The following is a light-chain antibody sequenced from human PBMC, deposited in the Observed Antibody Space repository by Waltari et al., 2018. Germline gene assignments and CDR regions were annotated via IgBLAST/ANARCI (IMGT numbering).Light chain of an antibody. CDR3: QAWDISTYVV. Sequence: SYELTQPPSVSVSPGQAATITCSGDKLGDKPVCWYQQKPGQSPVLVIYQDSKRPSGIPERFSGSNSGNTATLTISGTQAMDEADYYCQAWDISTYVVFGKGTKLTVL. V-gene: IGLV3-1*01. CDR1: KLGDKP. J-gene: IGLJ2*01. CDR2: QDS.